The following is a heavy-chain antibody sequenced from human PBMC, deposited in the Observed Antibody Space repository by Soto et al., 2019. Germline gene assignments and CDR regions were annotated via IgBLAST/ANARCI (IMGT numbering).Heavy chain of an antibody. J-gene: IGHJ4*02. V-gene: IGHV4-31*03. Sequence: QVQLQESGPGLVKPSQTLSLTCTVSGGSISSGGTGSYWTWIRQLPGKGLEWIGYIYYTGNTYYNPSLKCRPTISIDTSENQFSLKLTSVTAADTAAYFCASGHDAYKVRYWGQGTLVTVSS. CDR2: IYYTGNT. CDR3: ASGHDAYKVRY. CDR1: GGSISSGGTGSY. D-gene: IGHD1-1*01.